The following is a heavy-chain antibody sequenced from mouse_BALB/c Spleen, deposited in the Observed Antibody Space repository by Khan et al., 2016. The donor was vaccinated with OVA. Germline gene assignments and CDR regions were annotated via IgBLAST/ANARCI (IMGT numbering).Heavy chain of an antibody. D-gene: IGHD1-3*01. CDR3: TSEWIDY. V-gene: IGHV1-7*01. CDR2: INPYCGYT. Sequence: QVQLKESGAELVKPGASVKLSCKASGYTFTTYGMHWVNQRPGQGLEWIGNINPYCGYTDYNEKFKGRATFSADKSSSTAYMQLRSLTSEDSAGYYCTSEWIDYWGQGTTLTVSA. CDR1: GYTFTTYG. J-gene: IGHJ2*01.